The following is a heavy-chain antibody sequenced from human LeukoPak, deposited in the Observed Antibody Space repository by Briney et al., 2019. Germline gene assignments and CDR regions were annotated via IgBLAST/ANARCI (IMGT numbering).Heavy chain of an antibody. Sequence: RASVKVSCKASGYTFTSYGISWVRQAPGQGLEWMGWISAYNGNTNYAQKLQGRVTMTTDTSTSTAYMELRSLRSDDTAVYYCARFGLVRGVMYYFDYWGQGTLVTVSS. V-gene: IGHV1-18*01. CDR1: GYTFTSYG. D-gene: IGHD3-10*01. CDR2: ISAYNGNT. CDR3: ARFGLVRGVMYYFDY. J-gene: IGHJ4*02.